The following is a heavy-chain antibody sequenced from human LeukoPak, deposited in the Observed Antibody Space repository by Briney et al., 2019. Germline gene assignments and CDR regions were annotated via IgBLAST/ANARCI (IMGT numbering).Heavy chain of an antibody. CDR3: AREGSIAAAGSALYGMDV. V-gene: IGHV1-18*01. CDR1: GYTFTSYG. Sequence: ASVKVSCKASGYTFTSYGISWVRQAPGQGLEWMGWISAYNGNTNYAQKLQGRVTMTTDTSTSTAYMELRSLRSDDTAVYYCAREGSIAAAGSALYGMDVWDQGTTVTVSS. D-gene: IGHD6-13*01. J-gene: IGHJ6*02. CDR2: ISAYNGNT.